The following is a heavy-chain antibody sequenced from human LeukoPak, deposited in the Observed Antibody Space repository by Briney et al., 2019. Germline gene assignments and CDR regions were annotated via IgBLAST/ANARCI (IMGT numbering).Heavy chain of an antibody. J-gene: IGHJ4*02. D-gene: IGHD2-21*02. CDR3: ARARGGGDWGPDY. V-gene: IGHV3-21*01. CDR2: IGSTGAYT. CDR1: GFTFGSYS. Sequence: PGGSLRLSCAASGFTFGSYSMNWVRQAPGQGLEWLSSIGSTGAYTYYADSLGGRFTIARDNAKNSLYLQMNSLRGEDTAVYYCARARGGGDWGPDYWGQGTLVTVSS.